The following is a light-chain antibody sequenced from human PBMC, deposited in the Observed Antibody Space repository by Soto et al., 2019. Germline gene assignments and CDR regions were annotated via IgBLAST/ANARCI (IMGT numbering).Light chain of an antibody. CDR2: EVS. Sequence: QSVLAQPASVSGSPGQSITISCTGTSSDVGSYNLVSWYQQHPGKATKLMIYEVSKRPSGVSNRFSGSKSGNTASLTIFGFRVENEANYYCCSYEGSTPFVVFKTGTKFTVL. V-gene: IGLV2-23*02. J-gene: IGLJ1*01. CDR1: SSDVGSYNL. CDR3: CSYEGSTPFVV.